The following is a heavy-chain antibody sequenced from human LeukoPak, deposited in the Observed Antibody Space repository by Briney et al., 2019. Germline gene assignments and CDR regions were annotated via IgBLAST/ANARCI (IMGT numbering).Heavy chain of an antibody. J-gene: IGHJ4*02. CDR2: ISGSGDST. D-gene: IGHD3-10*01. Sequence: GGSLRLSCAASGFTFSSYAMSWVRQAPGKGLEWVSVISGSGDSTYYPDSVKGRFTISRDNSKNTLYLQMNSLRAEDTAVYYCAKDYYASWTYRHFDYWGQGTLVTVSS. V-gene: IGHV3-23*01. CDR1: GFTFSSYA. CDR3: AKDYYASWTYRHFDY.